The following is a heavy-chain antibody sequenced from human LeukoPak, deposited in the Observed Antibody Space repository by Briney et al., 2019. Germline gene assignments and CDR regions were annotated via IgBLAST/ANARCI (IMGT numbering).Heavy chain of an antibody. CDR2: INPGGVTT. CDR3: ARVWGELSHFDY. J-gene: IGHJ4*02. D-gene: IGHD3-16*02. Sequence: GASVKVSCKTSGYTFTSDYMHWVRQAPGQGLEWLGIINPGGVTTSSAQKFQGRVTLTRGTSTSTVYMELSSLRSEDTAVYYCARVWGELSHFDYWGQGTLVTVSS. V-gene: IGHV1-46*01. CDR1: GYTFTSDY.